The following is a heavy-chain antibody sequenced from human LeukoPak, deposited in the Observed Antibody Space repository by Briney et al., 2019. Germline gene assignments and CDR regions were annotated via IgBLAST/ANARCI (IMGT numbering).Heavy chain of an antibody. D-gene: IGHD4-11*01. CDR2: IYYSGST. CDR1: GGSFSGYY. CDR3: ARTDYTTDY. V-gene: IGHV4-34*01. Sequence: SETLSLTCAVYGGSFSGYYWSWIRQPPGKGLEWIGSIYYSGSTYYNPSLKSRVTISVDTSNNQFSLKLSSVTAADTAVYYCARTDYTTDYWGQGTLVTVSS. J-gene: IGHJ4*02.